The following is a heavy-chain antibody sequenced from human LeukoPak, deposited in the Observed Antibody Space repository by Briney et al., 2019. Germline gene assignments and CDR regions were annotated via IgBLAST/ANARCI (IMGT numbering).Heavy chain of an antibody. CDR2: IKQDGSEK. CDR1: GFTFSSYW. Sequence: GGSLRLSCAASGFTFSSYWMSWVRQAPGKGLEWVTNIKQDGSEKYYVDSVKGRFTISRDNAKNSLYLQMNSLRAEDTAVYYCARALDFWSGYYNTPFDYWGQGTLVTVSS. D-gene: IGHD3-3*01. V-gene: IGHV3-7*01. CDR3: ARALDFWSGYYNTPFDY. J-gene: IGHJ4*02.